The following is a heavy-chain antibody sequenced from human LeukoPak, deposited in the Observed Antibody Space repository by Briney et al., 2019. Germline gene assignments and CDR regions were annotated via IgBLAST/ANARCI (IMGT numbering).Heavy chain of an antibody. CDR3: ARPYYYDSRIDP. Sequence: SQTLSLTCTVSGSSISSGDYYWSWIRQPPGKGLEWIAYMYYSGSTYYNPSLKRRVTMSADTSKNQLSLKLSSVTAADTAVYYCARPYYYDSRIDPWGQGILVTVSS. D-gene: IGHD3-22*01. J-gene: IGHJ5*02. CDR2: MYYSGST. CDR1: GSSISSGDYY. V-gene: IGHV4-30-4*01.